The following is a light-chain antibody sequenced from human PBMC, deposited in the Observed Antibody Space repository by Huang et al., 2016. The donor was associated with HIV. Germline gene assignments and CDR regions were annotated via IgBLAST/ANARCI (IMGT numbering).Light chain of an antibody. CDR3: QQYDTLPLT. CDR2: DAS. V-gene: IGKV1-33*01. J-gene: IGKJ1*01. CDR1: LDINNY. Sequence: DIQMTQSPSSLSASLGDKVTITCQASLDINNYLNWYQQKPGKVPKLLISDASDLETGVPPRFSGSRAGTNFTHTVSSLQAEDSGTYYSQQYDTLPLTFGQGTNVEI.